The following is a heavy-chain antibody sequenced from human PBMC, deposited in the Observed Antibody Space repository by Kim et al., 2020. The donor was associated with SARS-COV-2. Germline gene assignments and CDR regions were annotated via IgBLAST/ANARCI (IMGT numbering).Heavy chain of an antibody. V-gene: IGHV3-53*01. CDR1: GLTVTSNH. Sequence: GGSLRLSCAVSGLTVTSNHMTWIRQAPGRGLEWVSVIFRGGSTYYAASVQGRFTISRDYYKNTLSHQMNSLRAEDTAIYYCARDPVGDGYSFFDYWGQGTLVTVSS. CDR2: IFRGGST. CDR3: ARDPVGDGYSFFDY. D-gene: IGHD4-4*01. J-gene: IGHJ4*02.